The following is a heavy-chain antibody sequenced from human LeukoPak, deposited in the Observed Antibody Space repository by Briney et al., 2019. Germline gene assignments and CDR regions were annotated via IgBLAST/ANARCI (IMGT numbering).Heavy chain of an antibody. CDR3: ARDHRYYYGSGSYFHDWFDP. CDR1: GFTVSSNY. Sequence: GGSLRLSCAASGFTVSSNYMSWVRQAPGKGLEWVSVIYSGGSTYYADSVKGRFTISRDNSKNTLYLQMNSQRAEDTAVYYCARDHRYYYGSGSYFHDWFDPWGQGTLVTVSS. J-gene: IGHJ5*02. D-gene: IGHD3-10*01. CDR2: IYSGGST. V-gene: IGHV3-66*01.